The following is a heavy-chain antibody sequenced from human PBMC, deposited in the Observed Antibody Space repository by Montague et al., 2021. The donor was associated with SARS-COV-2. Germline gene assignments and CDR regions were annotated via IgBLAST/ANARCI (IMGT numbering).Heavy chain of an antibody. CDR1: GGSFSGYY. J-gene: IGHJ6*02. CDR3: ARRGYSYYYYGMDV. CDR2: INHSGRT. D-gene: IGHD5-24*01. Sequence: SETLSLTCAVYGGSFSGYYWSWIRRPPGKGLEWIGEINHSGRTSXNPSRKSRVTISVDTSKNQFSLKLSSVTAADTAVYYCARRGYSYYYYGMDVWGQGTTVTVSS. V-gene: IGHV4-34*01.